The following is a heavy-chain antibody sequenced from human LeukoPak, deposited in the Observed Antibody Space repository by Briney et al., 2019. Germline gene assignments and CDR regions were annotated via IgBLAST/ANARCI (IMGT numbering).Heavy chain of an antibody. Sequence: GASVKVSCKASGNTFMKFDFHWVRQATGQGPEWMGRLNPQNGNTEYAPKLQGRVTMTRNTSITTAHMELSSLTSEDTAVYYCATGMFDTDYSFLGFEYWGLGTPVSVSS. J-gene: IGHJ4*02. CDR2: LNPQNGNT. CDR1: GNTFMKFD. V-gene: IGHV1-8*01. CDR3: ATGMFDTDYSFLGFEY. D-gene: IGHD2/OR15-2a*01.